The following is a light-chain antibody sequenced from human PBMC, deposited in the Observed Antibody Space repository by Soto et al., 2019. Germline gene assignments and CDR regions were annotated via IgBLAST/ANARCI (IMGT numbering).Light chain of an antibody. Sequence: EIVMTQSPATLSVSPGERATLSFSASESVSSNLAWYQQKPGQAPRLLIYGASTRATGIPARFSGSGSGTDFTLTISSLEPEDFAVYYCQQRSNWPPITFGQGTRLEI. J-gene: IGKJ5*01. V-gene: IGKV3-15*01. CDR1: ESVSSN. CDR3: QQRSNWPPIT. CDR2: GAS.